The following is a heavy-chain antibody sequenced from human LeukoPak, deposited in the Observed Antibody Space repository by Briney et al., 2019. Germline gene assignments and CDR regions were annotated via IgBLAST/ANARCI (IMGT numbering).Heavy chain of an antibody. V-gene: IGHV3-74*01. CDR1: GFTFSTSW. D-gene: IGHD6-13*01. Sequence: GGSLRLSCATSGFTFSTSWMHWVRQAPGEGRVWVSRISSDGITTTYAVSVRGRFTISRENAKNTLYLQMNSLRVEDTAVYYFARDRSSSWYDYWGQGALVTVSS. CDR2: ISSDGITT. J-gene: IGHJ4*02. CDR3: ARDRSSSWYDY.